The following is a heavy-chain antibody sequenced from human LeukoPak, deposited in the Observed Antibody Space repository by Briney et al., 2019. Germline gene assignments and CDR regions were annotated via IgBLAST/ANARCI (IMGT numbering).Heavy chain of an antibody. CDR2: IKSDGST. CDR1: GFTFSSYW. CDR3: ARAPSEIGGYYPENFRH. V-gene: IGHV3-74*01. Sequence: PGGSLRLSCAASGFTFSSYWMHWVRQAPGKGLVWVSRIKSDGSTRYADSVKGRFTISRDNAKNTVSLQMNSLRAEDTGVYYCARAPSEIGGYYPENFRHWGQGTLVTVSP. D-gene: IGHD3-22*01. J-gene: IGHJ1*01.